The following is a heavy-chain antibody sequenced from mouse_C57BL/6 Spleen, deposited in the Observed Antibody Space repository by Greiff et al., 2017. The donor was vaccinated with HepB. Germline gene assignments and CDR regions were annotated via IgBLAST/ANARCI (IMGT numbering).Heavy chain of an antibody. CDR2: ISSGSSTI. D-gene: IGHD2-3*01. CDR3: ARGDGYPDDYAMDY. Sequence: VQLKESGGGLVKPGGSLKLSCAASGFTFSDYGMHWVRQAPEKGLEWVAYISSGSSTIYYADTVKGRFTISRDNAKNTLFLQMTSLRSEDTAMYYCARGDGYPDDYAMDYWGQGTSVTVSS. V-gene: IGHV5-17*01. J-gene: IGHJ4*01. CDR1: GFTFSDYG.